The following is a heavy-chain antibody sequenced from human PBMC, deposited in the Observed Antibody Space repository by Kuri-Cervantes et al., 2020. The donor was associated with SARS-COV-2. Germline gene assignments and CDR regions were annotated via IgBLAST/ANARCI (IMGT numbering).Heavy chain of an antibody. J-gene: IGHJ3*02. CDR3: AKDNYYDSSGFPNVGDAFDI. V-gene: IGHV3-23*01. D-gene: IGHD3-22*01. Sequence: GESLKISCAASGFTFSSYAMSWVRQAPGKGLEWVSAISGSGGSTYYADPVKGRFTISRDNSKNTLYLQMNSLRAEDTAVYYCAKDNYYDSSGFPNVGDAFDIWGQGTMVTVSS. CDR2: ISGSGGST. CDR1: GFTFSSYA.